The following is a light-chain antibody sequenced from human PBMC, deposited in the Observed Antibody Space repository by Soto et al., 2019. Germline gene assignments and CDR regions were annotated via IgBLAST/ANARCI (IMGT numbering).Light chain of an antibody. J-gene: IGLJ1*01. CDR1: NLGSKN. V-gene: IGLV3-9*01. Sequence: SYELTQPLSVSVALGQTAKITCGGNNLGSKNVNWYQQRPGQAPVLVIYRDFNRPSGIPERFSGSNSGNTATLTISRAQAGDEADYYCQVWDSSTGVFGTGTKVTVL. CDR3: QVWDSSTGV. CDR2: RDF.